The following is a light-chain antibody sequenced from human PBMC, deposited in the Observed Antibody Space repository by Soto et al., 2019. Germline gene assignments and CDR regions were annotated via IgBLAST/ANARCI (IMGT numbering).Light chain of an antibody. J-gene: IGKJ2*01. V-gene: IGKV1-39*01. CDR1: QSIGSY. Sequence: DIQMTQSPSSLSASVGDRVTISCRASQSIGSYLHWYQQKPGKAAKVLIYAASSLRSGVPSRFSGSGSGTDFTLTISSLQPEDFGTYYCQQSYRVPSPFGQGTNLVVK. CDR3: QQSYRVPSP. CDR2: AAS.